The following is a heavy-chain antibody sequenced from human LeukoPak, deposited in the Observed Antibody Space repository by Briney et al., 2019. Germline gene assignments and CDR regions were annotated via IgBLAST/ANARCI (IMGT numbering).Heavy chain of an antibody. Sequence: SETLSLTCTVSGGSMSSYYWTWIRQPPGKGLEWIGYIYYSGSTHYNPSLKSRVTISVDTSKSQFSLKLSSVTAADTAVYYCARPNSYDVGNNAFDIWGQGTMVTVSS. V-gene: IGHV4-59*01. CDR3: ARPNSYDVGNNAFDI. CDR1: GGSMSSYY. CDR2: IYYSGST. D-gene: IGHD2/OR15-2a*01. J-gene: IGHJ3*02.